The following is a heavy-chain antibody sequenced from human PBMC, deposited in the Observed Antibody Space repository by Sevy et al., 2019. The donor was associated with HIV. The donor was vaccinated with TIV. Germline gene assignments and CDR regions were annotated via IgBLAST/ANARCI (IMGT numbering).Heavy chain of an antibody. CDR1: GFTFSKYS. V-gene: IGHV3-23*01. J-gene: IGHJ4*02. D-gene: IGHD2-8*01. CDR2: LSFGCGEI. Sequence: GGSLRLSCAASGFTFSKYSMSWVRQPPGKGLEWVSTLSFGCGEINYEDSVKGRFTISRDNTKSSGYLQMNNLRPEDTAVYFCAREGCTKPHDYWGQGTLVTVSS. CDR3: AREGCTKPHDY.